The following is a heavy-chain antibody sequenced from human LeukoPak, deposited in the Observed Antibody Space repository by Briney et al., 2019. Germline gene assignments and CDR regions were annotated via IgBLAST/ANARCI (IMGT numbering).Heavy chain of an antibody. J-gene: IGHJ4*02. V-gene: IGHV3-33*08. CDR2: IWYDGSNK. CDR1: GFTFSSYA. CDR3: ARDGDYYDSSGARGTPFDY. Sequence: GGSLRLSCAASGFTFSSYAMSWVRQAPGKGLEWVAVIWYDGSNKYYADSVKGRFTISRDNSKNTLYLQVNSLRAEDTAVYYCARDGDYYDSSGARGTPFDYWGQGTLVTVSS. D-gene: IGHD3-22*01.